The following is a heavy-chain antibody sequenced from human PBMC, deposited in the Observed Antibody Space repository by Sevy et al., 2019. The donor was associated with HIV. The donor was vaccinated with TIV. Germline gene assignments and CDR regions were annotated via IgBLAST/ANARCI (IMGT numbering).Heavy chain of an antibody. V-gene: IGHV3-23*01. CDR3: AKDLAYESSGYHDY. D-gene: IGHD3-22*01. CDR2: IPGNGGST. Sequence: GGSLRLSCSASGFTFRSYAMNWVRQAPGKGLEWVSAIPGNGGSTYYADSVKGRFTISRDNSKSTLYLQMNSLRAEDTALYYCAKDLAYESSGYHDYWGQGTLVTVSS. J-gene: IGHJ4*02. CDR1: GFTFRSYA.